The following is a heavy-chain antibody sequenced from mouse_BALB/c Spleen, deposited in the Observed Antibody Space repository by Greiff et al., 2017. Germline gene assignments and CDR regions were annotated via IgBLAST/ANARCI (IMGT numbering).Heavy chain of an antibody. CDR3: ARDYGSSSWFAY. CDR2: ISSGGST. D-gene: IGHD1-1*01. J-gene: IGHJ3*01. CDR1: GFTFSSYA. V-gene: IGHV5-6-5*01. Sequence: EVHLVESGGGLVKPGGSLKLSCAASGFTFSSYAMSWVRQTPEKRLEWVASISSGGSTYYPDSVKGRFTISRDNARNILYLQMSSLRSEDTAMYYCARDYGSSSWFAYWGQGTLVTVSA.